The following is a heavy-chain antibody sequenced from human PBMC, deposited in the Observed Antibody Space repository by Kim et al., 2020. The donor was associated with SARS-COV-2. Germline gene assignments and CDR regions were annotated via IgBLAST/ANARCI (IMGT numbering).Heavy chain of an antibody. Sequence: GGSLRLSCEASGFIFDDYGMSWVRQVPGKGLEWVSGINWKGDKTGYADSVKGRFVISRDNANNFLYLQMNSLRAEDTALYFCAGGTMTPGYFDYWGQGILVTVSS. CDR1: GFIFDDYG. CDR2: INWKGDKT. J-gene: IGHJ4*02. V-gene: IGHV3-20*04. CDR3: AGGTMTPGYFDY. D-gene: IGHD3-16*01.